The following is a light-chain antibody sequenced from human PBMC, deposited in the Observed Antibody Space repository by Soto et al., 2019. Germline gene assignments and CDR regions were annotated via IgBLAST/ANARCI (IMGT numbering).Light chain of an antibody. CDR3: QHYGGSRP. CDR2: GAS. Sequence: ENLLTQTPDPLSLSEGERATLFCRESEIINSGYLAWYQQKPGRAPRPLIYGASKRATGIPDRFSGSESGTDFALTINSLEPEDSSVYYCQHYGGSRPFGLGTRLYIK. V-gene: IGKV3-20*01. J-gene: IGKJ5*01. CDR1: EIINSGY.